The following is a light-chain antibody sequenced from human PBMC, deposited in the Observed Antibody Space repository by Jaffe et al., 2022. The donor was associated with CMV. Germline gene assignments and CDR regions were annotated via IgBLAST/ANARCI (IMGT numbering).Light chain of an antibody. J-gene: IGKJ4*01. V-gene: IGKV3-15*01. CDR2: RAS. CDR1: QSLSSN. CDR3: QHYNNWPLG. Sequence: IVMTQSPATLSASPGERATLSCRASQSLSSNLAWFQQKPGQAPRLLIYRASTRATGIPDRFSGSGSETEFTLTISSLQSEDFAVYYCQHYNNWPLGFGGGTKVEI.